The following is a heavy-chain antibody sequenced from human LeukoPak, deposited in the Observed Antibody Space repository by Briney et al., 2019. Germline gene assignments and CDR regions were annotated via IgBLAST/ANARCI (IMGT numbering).Heavy chain of an antibody. Sequence: GGSLRLSCAASGFTLSSNYKSWVRQAPGKGLEWVSVIYSGGSTYYADSVKGRFTISRDNSKNTLYLQMNSLRVEDTAVYYCARKTSDCWGQGTLVIVSS. D-gene: IGHD1-14*01. CDR2: IYSGGST. V-gene: IGHV3-53*01. CDR3: ARKTSDC. J-gene: IGHJ4*02. CDR1: GFTLSSNY.